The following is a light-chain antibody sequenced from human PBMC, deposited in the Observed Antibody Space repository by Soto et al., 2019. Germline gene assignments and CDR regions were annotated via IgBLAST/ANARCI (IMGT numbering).Light chain of an antibody. V-gene: IGLV2-14*01. CDR3: CSYTTSNTRQIV. Sequence: QAALTQPASLSGSPGQSITISCTGTSSDVGGYNYVSWYQQHPGKAPKFMIYDVSNRPSGVSNRFSGSKSGNTASLTISGLQAEDEADYYCCSYTTSNTRQIVFGTGTKVT. J-gene: IGLJ1*01. CDR1: SSDVGGYNY. CDR2: DVS.